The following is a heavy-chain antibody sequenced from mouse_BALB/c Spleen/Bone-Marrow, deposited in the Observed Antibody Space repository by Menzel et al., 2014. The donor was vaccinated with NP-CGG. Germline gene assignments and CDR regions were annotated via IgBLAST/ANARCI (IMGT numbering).Heavy chain of an antibody. V-gene: IGHV1-20*02. D-gene: IGHD1-1*01. Sequence: EVQVVESGPELVKPGASVKISCKASGYSFTGYFMNWVMQSHGKSLEWIGRINPYNGDTFYNQKFKGKATLTVDKSSSTAHMELRSLASEDSAVYYCARVTTDWYFDVWGAGSTVPVTS. CDR2: INPYNGDT. CDR1: GYSFTGYF. CDR3: ARVTTDWYFDV. J-gene: IGHJ1*01.